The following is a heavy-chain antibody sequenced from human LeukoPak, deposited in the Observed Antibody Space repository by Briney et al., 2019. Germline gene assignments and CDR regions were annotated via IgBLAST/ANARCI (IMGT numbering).Heavy chain of an antibody. CDR2: ISGSGGST. Sequence: PGGSLRLSCAASGFTFSSYAMSWVRQAPGKGLEWVSAISGSGGSTYYADSVKGRFTISRDNAKNSLYLQMNSLRAEDTAVYYCARDIAVAGSDFDYWGQGTLVTVSS. CDR3: ARDIAVAGSDFDY. J-gene: IGHJ4*02. V-gene: IGHV3-23*01. CDR1: GFTFSSYA. D-gene: IGHD6-19*01.